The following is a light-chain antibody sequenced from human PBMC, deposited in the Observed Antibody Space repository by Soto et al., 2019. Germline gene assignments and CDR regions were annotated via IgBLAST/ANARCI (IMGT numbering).Light chain of an antibody. CDR2: DAS. CDR3: QQYDSYSSGP. V-gene: IGKV1-5*01. J-gene: IGKJ1*01. Sequence: DIQMTQSPYFLSASVGDRVTITCRASQTINSWLAWYQQKPGKAPKVLIFDASSLKTGVPSRFSGSGSGTEFTLTISNLQPDDFATYYCQQYDSYSSGPFGQGTKVDIK. CDR1: QTINSW.